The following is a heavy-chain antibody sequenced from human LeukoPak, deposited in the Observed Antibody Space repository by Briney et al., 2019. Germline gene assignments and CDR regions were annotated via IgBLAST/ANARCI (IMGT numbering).Heavy chain of an antibody. Sequence: SETLSLTCTVSGGSISSYYWNWIRQPPGKGLEWIGEINHSGSTNYNPSLKSRVTISVDTSKNQFSLKLSSVTAADTAVYYCARVWHYYDSSGYYPSFDYWGQGTLVTVSS. CDR1: GGSISSYY. CDR3: ARVWHYYDSSGYYPSFDY. CDR2: INHSGST. D-gene: IGHD3-22*01. V-gene: IGHV4-59*12. J-gene: IGHJ4*02.